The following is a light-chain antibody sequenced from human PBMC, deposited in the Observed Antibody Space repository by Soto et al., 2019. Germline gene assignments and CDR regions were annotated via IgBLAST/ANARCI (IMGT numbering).Light chain of an antibody. J-gene: IGKJ1*01. CDR3: QQYDSFSAGT. CDR2: KAS. Sequence: DIQMTQSPSTLSASVGDRVAITCRASQSFNSWLAWYQQKPGRAPKLLIYKASTLDFGVPSRFSGSASGTEFTLTISSLQPDDFATYYCQQYDSFSAGTFGQGTKVEIK. V-gene: IGKV1-5*03. CDR1: QSFNSW.